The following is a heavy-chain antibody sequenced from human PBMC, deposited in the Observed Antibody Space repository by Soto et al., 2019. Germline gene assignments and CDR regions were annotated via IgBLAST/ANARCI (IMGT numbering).Heavy chain of an antibody. J-gene: IGHJ4*02. V-gene: IGHV4-59*08. CDR2: IYYSGST. Sequence: SETMSLTSTVSRGSMRINYGTWIRQPPGKGLEWIGNIYYSGSTNYNPSLKSRVTISLDTSKNQFSLRLNSVTAADTAVYYCARSSIVPRLLMYPFDYWGQGTLVTVSS. D-gene: IGHD2-8*01. CDR1: RGSMRINY. CDR3: ARSSIVPRLLMYPFDY.